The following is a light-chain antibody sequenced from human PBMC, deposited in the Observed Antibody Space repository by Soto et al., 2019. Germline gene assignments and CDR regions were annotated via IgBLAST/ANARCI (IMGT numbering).Light chain of an antibody. J-gene: IGKJ1*01. V-gene: IGKV1-9*01. CDR2: AAS. Sequence: IQLTQSPSSLSASVGDRVTITCRASQGINNFLAWYQQKVGKAPKLLISAASTLQSGVPSRFSGSGSGTGFTLTLSRLQPADFATYYCQQLNGYPPTFGPGTQVEIK. CDR3: QQLNGYPPT. CDR1: QGINNF.